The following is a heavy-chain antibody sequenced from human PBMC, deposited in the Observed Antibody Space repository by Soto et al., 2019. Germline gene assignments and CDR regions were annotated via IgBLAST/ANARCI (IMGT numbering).Heavy chain of an antibody. CDR1: GFTFSSYA. D-gene: IGHD2-2*01. Sequence: EVQLLESGGGLVQPGGSLRLSCAASGFTFSSYAMSWVRQAPGKGLEWVSAISGSGGSTCYADSVKGRFTISRDNSKHPLYRQMNSLRAEDTAVYYCATCVRPSCYVGWFDPWGQGALVTVSS. J-gene: IGHJ5*02. CDR3: ATCVRPSCYVGWFDP. CDR2: ISGSGGST. V-gene: IGHV3-23*01.